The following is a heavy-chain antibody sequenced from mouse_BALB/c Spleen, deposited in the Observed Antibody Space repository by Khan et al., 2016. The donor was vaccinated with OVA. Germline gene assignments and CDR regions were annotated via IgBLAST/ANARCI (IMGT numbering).Heavy chain of an antibody. V-gene: IGHV1S137*01. J-gene: IGHJ4*01. CDR1: GYTFTDYA. Sequence: QVQLQQSGAELVRPGVSVKISCKGSGYTFTDYAMHWAKQSHAKSLEWIGVISTYYGDANYNQQFKGKATMTVDKSSNTAYMDLARLTSEDSAIYYCARGGMALYTMDYWGQGTSVTVSS. CDR3: ARGGMALYTMDY. CDR2: ISTYYGDA.